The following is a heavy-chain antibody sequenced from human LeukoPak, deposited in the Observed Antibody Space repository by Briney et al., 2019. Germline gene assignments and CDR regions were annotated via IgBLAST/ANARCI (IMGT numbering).Heavy chain of an antibody. CDR2: IYSGGST. D-gene: IGHD3-22*01. V-gene: IGHV3-53*01. CDR1: GFTVSSNY. J-gene: IGHJ1*01. CDR3: ARVVITYRYFQH. Sequence: GGSLRLSCAASGFTVSSNYMSWVRQAPGKGLEWVSVIYSGGSTYYADSVKGRFTISRDNSKNTLYLQMNSLRAEDTAVYYCARVVITYRYFQHWGQGTLVTVSS.